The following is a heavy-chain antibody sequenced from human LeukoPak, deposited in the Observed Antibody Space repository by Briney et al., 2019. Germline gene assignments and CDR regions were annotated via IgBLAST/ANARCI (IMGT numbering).Heavy chain of an antibody. Sequence: SETLSLTCTVSGGSISSYYWSWIRQPPGKGLEWIGYIYYSGSTNYNPSLKSRVTISVDTSKNQFSLKLSSVTAADTAVYYCASGYDSSGVNWFDPWGQGTLVTVSS. J-gene: IGHJ5*02. CDR1: GGSISSYY. CDR3: ASGYDSSGVNWFDP. CDR2: IYYSGST. D-gene: IGHD3-22*01. V-gene: IGHV4-59*08.